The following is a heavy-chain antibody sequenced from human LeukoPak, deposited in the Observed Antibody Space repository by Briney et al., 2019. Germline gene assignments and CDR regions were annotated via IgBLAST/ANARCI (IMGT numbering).Heavy chain of an antibody. V-gene: IGHV3-33*01. CDR3: ARDSGYDILDY. J-gene: IGHJ4*02. D-gene: IGHD5-12*01. Sequence: GGSLRLSCAASGFTFSSYGMHWVRLAPGKGLEWVAVIWYDGSNKYYADSVKGRFTISRDNSKNTLYLQMNSLRAEDTAVYYCARDSGYDILDYWGQGTLVTVSS. CDR2: IWYDGSNK. CDR1: GFTFSSYG.